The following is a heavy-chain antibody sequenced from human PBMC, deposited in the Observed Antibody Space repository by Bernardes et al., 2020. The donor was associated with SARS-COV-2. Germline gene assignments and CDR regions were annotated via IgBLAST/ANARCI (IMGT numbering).Heavy chain of an antibody. CDR1: GLTFSNAW. V-gene: IGHV3-15*01. J-gene: IGHJ6*02. CDR3: TTGGSLTVTTGYYYGMDV. Sequence: WGSLRLSCASSGLTFSNAWMSWVRQAPGKGLAWVGRIKSKTDGGTTDYAAPVKGRFTIPRDESQNTLYLQMNSLKTGDRAVYYCTTGGSLTVTTGYYYGMDVWGQGTTVTVSS. CDR2: IKSKTDGGTT. D-gene: IGHD4-17*01.